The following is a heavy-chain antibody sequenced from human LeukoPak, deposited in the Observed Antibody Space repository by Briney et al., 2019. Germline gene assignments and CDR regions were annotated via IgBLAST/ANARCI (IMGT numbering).Heavy chain of an antibody. J-gene: IGHJ4*02. Sequence: GGSLRLSCAASGFTFTNYAINWVRQAPGKGLEWVSSISGSGGSAIYADSVKGRFTISRDNSKNTVRLQMNSLRADDTAAYFCARRYCTSTSCYNFDYWGQGTLVTVSS. D-gene: IGHD2-2*01. CDR1: GFTFTNYA. V-gene: IGHV3-23*01. CDR3: ARRYCTSTSCYNFDY. CDR2: ISGSGGSA.